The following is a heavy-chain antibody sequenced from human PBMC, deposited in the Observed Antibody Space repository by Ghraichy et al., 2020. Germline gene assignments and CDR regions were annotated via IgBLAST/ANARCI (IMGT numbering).Heavy chain of an antibody. CDR3: AKEFDETAFYFAY. Sequence: GGSLRLSCAASGFTFSGYAMHWVRQAPGKGLEWVSVISHNGNNEYYGDSVKGRFTISRENSKNTLYLQMNNLKGEDTAFYYCAKEFDETAFYFAYWGQGTLVTVS. CDR1: GFTFSGYA. J-gene: IGHJ4*02. CDR2: ISHNGNNE. V-gene: IGHV3-30*18.